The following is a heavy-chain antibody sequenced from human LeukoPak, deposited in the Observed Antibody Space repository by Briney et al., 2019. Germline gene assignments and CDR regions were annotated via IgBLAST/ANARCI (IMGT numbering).Heavy chain of an antibody. CDR3: AKESAYYDFWSGYMTFDY. D-gene: IGHD3-3*01. V-gene: IGHV3-23*01. CDR1: GFTFSSYA. J-gene: IGHJ4*02. CDR2: ISGSGGST. Sequence: GGSLRLSCAASGFTFSSYAMSWVRQAPGKGLEWVSAISGSGGSTYYADSVKGRFTISRDNSKNTLYLQMNSLRAEDTAVYYCAKESAYYDFWSGYMTFDYWGQGTLVTVSS.